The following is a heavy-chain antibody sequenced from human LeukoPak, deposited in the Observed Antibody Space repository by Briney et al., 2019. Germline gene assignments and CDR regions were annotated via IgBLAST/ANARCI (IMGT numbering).Heavy chain of an antibody. Sequence: GASVKVSCKASGGTFSSYIITWVRQAPGQGLEWMGRIIPIFGTANYAQKFQGRVTITADESTSTAYMELSSLRSEDTAVYYCARAGGDFNYYYYMDVWGKGTTVTISS. V-gene: IGHV1-69*13. CDR3: ARAGGDFNYYYYMDV. D-gene: IGHD2-21*02. CDR1: GGTFSSYI. J-gene: IGHJ6*03. CDR2: IIPIFGTA.